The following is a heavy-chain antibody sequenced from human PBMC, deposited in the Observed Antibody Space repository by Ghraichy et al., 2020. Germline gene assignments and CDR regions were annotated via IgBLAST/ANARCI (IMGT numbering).Heavy chain of an antibody. J-gene: IGHJ5*02. V-gene: IGHV4-39*01. CDR2: FYYSGST. D-gene: IGHD3-22*01. CDR3: ARQRGYCDKDSCYGGTNWFDP. Sequence: SETLSLTCTVSGDSISSSNYNWGWIRQPPGKGLEWIGSFYYSGSTYYNPSLKGRVAISVDRSRNQLSLKMTSVTAADTAVYYCARQRGYCDKDSCYGGTNWFDPWGQGSLVTVSS. CDR1: GDSISSSNYN.